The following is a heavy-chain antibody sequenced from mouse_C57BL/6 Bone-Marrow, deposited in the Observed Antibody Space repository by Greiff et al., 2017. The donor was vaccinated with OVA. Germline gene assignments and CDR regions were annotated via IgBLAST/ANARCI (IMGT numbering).Heavy chain of an antibody. V-gene: IGHV1-15*01. CDR3: TSYSY. CDR2: IDPETGGT. J-gene: IGHJ2*01. Sequence: VQVVESGAELVRPGASVTLSCKASGYTFTDYEMHWVKQTPVHGLEWIGAIDPETGGTAYNQKFKGKAILTADKSSSTAYMELRSLTSEDSAVYYCTSYSYWGQGTTLTVSS. CDR1: GYTFTDYE.